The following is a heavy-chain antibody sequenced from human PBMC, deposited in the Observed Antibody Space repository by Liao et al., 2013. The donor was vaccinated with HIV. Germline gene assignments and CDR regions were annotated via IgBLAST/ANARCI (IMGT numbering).Heavy chain of an antibody. Sequence: QVQLQQWGAGLLKPSETLSLTCAVYGGSFSGYYWSWIRQPPGKGLEWIGEINHSGSTNYNPSLKSRVTISVDTSKNQFSLKLSSVTAADTAVYYCARDVYYGSGSWWYFDLWGRGTLVTVSS. CDR3: ARDVYYGSGSWWYFDL. D-gene: IGHD3-10*01. J-gene: IGHJ2*01. CDR2: INHSGST. V-gene: IGHV4-34*01. CDR1: GGSFSGYY.